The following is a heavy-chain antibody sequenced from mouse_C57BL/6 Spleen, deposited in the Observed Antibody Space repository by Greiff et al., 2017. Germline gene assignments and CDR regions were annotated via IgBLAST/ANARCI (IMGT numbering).Heavy chain of an antibody. D-gene: IGHD2-3*01. V-gene: IGHV1-64*01. Sequence: QVHVKQPGAELVKPGASVKLSCKASGYTFTSYWMHWVKQRPGQGLEWIGMIHPNSGSTNYNEKFKSKATLTVDKSSSTAYMQLSSLTSEDSAVYYCARKGDGGDYFDYWGQGTTLTVSS. CDR3: ARKGDGGDYFDY. CDR1: GYTFTSYW. CDR2: IHPNSGST. J-gene: IGHJ2*01.